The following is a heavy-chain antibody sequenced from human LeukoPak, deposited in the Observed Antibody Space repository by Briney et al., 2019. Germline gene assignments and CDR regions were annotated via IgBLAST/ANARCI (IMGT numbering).Heavy chain of an antibody. V-gene: IGHV1-69*05. J-gene: IGHJ6*02. CDR1: GGTFSSYA. Sequence: ASVKVSCKASGGTFSSYAISWVRQAPGQGLEWMGGIIPIFGTANYAQKFQGRVTITTDESTSTAYMELSSLRSEDTAVYYCARSDMVRGVPYYYYGMDVWGQGTTVTVSS. CDR3: ARSDMVRGVPYYYYGMDV. CDR2: IIPIFGTA. D-gene: IGHD3-10*01.